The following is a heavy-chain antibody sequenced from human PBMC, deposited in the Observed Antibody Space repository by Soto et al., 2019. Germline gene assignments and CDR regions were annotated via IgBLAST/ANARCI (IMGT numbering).Heavy chain of an antibody. D-gene: IGHD5-12*01. V-gene: IGHV3-23*01. CDR2: ISGSGGST. CDR1: GFTFSSYA. J-gene: IGHJ4*02. CDR3: AKEGASRWLQFRGHYFDY. Sequence: HPGGSLRLSCAASGFTFSSYAMSWVRQAPGKGLEWVSAISGSGGSTYYADSVKGRFTISRDNSKNTLYLQMNSLRAEDTAVYYCAKEGASRWLQFRGHYFDYWGQGTLVTVSS.